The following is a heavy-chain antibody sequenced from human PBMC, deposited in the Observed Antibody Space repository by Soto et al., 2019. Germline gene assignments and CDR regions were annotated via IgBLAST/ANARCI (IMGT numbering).Heavy chain of an antibody. Sequence: SETLSLTCTVSGDSVSNSNYYWGWIRQPPGKGREGIGTMHADGSTYYNPSLKSRVTISVDTSKNQFSLKLSSVTAADTAVYYCARGLRIVGAAEGGRPSSLWATYRPKTDLNFDLWGRGTLVTVSS. D-gene: IGHD1-26*01. V-gene: IGHV4-39*07. CDR3: ARGLRIVGAAEGGRPSSLWATYRPKTDLNFDL. CDR1: GDSVSNSNYY. J-gene: IGHJ2*01. CDR2: MHADGST.